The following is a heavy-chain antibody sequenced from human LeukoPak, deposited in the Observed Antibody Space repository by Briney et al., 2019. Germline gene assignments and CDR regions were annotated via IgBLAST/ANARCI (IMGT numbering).Heavy chain of an antibody. CDR2: INHSGST. CDR1: GGSFSGYY. CDR3: ARDPGTYYYDSSGYSVDAFDI. V-gene: IGHV4-34*01. D-gene: IGHD3-22*01. Sequence: SETLSLTCAVYGGSFSGYYWSWVRQPPGKGLEWIGEINHSGSTNYNPSLKSRVTISVDTSKNQFSLKLSSVTAADTAVYYCARDPGTYYYDSSGYSVDAFDIWGQGTMVTVSS. J-gene: IGHJ3*02.